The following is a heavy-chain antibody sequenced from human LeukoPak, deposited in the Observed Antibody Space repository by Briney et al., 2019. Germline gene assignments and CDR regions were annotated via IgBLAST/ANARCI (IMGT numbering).Heavy chain of an antibody. CDR3: ARDSSSWAGHYYYMDV. D-gene: IGHD6-13*01. CDR1: GGSFSGYY. CDR2: IYYSGST. V-gene: IGHV4-59*01. J-gene: IGHJ6*03. Sequence: KPSETLSLTCAVYGGSFSGYYWSWIRQPPGKGLEWIGYIYYSGSTNYNPSLKSRVTISVDTSKNQFSLKLSSVTAADTAVYYCARDSSSWAGHYYYMDVWGKGTTVTVSS.